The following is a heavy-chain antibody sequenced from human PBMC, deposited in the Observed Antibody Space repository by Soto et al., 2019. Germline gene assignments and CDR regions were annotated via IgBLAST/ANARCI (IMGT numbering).Heavy chain of an antibody. Sequence: NPSETLSLTCAVSGGSISSGGYSWSWIRQPPGKGLEWIGYIYHSGSTYYNPSLKSRVTISVDRSKNQFSLKLSSVTAADTAVYYCARGGGEVINPNWFDPWGQGTLVTVSS. CDR1: GGSISSGGYS. CDR3: ARGGGEVINPNWFDP. J-gene: IGHJ5*02. CDR2: IYHSGST. V-gene: IGHV4-30-2*01. D-gene: IGHD3-22*01.